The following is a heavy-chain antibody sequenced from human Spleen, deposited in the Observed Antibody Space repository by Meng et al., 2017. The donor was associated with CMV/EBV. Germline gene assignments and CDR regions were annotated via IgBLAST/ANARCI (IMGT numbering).Heavy chain of an antibody. D-gene: IGHD3-3*01. CDR1: GFTFSNYN. CDR2: ITSGGTT. CDR3: ATIPHYDFWSGYHYGMDV. Sequence: GESLKISCAASGFTFSNYNMNWVRQAPGKGLEWVATITSGGTTHYADSVRGRCTISRDNSNNTLYLQMNSLRAEDTAVYYCATIPHYDFWSGYHYGMDVWGQGTTVTVSS. V-gene: IGHV3-69-1*02. J-gene: IGHJ6*02.